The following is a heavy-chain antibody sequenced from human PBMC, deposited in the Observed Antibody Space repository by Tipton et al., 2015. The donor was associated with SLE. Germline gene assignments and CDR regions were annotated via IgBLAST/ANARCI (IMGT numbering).Heavy chain of an antibody. D-gene: IGHD7-27*01. Sequence: QSGAEVKKPGSSVKVSCKASGDTFTSYAISWVRQAPGQGLEWMGGIIPMFGLPNYAQKFQGRVTITTDKSMSTVYMELSSLRSDDTAVYYCVRGATVYWGPFDIWGQGTVVTVSS. J-gene: IGHJ3*02. CDR3: VRGATVYWGPFDI. CDR1: GDTFTSYA. CDR2: IIPMFGLP. V-gene: IGHV1-69*17.